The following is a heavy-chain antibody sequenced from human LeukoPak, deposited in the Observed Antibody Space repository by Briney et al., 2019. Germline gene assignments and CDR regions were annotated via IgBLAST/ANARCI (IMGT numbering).Heavy chain of an antibody. J-gene: IGHJ4*02. Sequence: GGSLRLSCAASGFTFSSYGMHWVRQAPGKGLEWVSYISSSSSTIYYADSVKGRFTISRDNAKNSLYLQMNSLRAEDTAVYYCARDPDIVVVTAIPKYFDYWGQGTLVTVSS. CDR1: GFTFSSYG. D-gene: IGHD2-21*02. V-gene: IGHV3-48*01. CDR3: ARDPDIVVVTAIPKYFDY. CDR2: ISSSSSTI.